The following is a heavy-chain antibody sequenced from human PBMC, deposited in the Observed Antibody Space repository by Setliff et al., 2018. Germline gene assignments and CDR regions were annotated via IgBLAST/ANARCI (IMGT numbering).Heavy chain of an antibody. CDR3: ARMSGFLYMDV. CDR2: INHSGST. J-gene: IGHJ6*03. V-gene: IGHV4-34*01. D-gene: IGHD3-3*01. CDR1: GGSFSDYY. Sequence: SETLSLTCGASGGSFSDYYWSWIRQPPGKGLEWIGEINHSGSTKCNPSLKSRVTISVDTSKNQFSLELTSVTAADTAVYYCARMSGFLYMDVWGKGTTVTVSS.